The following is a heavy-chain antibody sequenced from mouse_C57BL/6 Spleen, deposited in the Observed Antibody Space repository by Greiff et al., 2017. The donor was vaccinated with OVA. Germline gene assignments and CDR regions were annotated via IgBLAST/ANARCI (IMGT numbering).Heavy chain of an antibody. CDR1: GFTFSSYT. CDR3: ARLYGYFDY. Sequence: EVQGVESGGGLVKPGGSLKLSCAASGFTFSSYTMSWVRQTPEKRLEWVATISGGGGNTYYPDSVKGRFTISRDNAKNTLYLQMSSLRSEDTALYYCARLYGYFDYWGQGTTLTVSS. V-gene: IGHV5-9*01. J-gene: IGHJ2*01. CDR2: ISGGGGNT. D-gene: IGHD1-1*01.